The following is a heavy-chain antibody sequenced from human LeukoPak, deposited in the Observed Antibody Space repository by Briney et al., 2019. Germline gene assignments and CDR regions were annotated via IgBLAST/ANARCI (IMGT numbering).Heavy chain of an antibody. V-gene: IGHV3-23*01. J-gene: IGHJ4*02. CDR2: TSSSDSGK. CDR1: GFTLSSYA. D-gene: IGHD1-1*01. CDR3: AKGQERESRLDS. Sequence: GGSLRLSCVVSGFTLSSYAMSWVRQAPGKGLEWVAATSSSDSGKYHADSVRGRFTISRDNSKNTVYLQMNSLRAEDTALYYCAKGQERESRLDSWGQGTRVTVSS.